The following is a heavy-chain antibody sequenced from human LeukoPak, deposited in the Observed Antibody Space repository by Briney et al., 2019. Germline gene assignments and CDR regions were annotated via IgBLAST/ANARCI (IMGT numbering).Heavy chain of an antibody. CDR2: IKQDGSEK. CDR3: ARDSSGWSSYYFDY. Sequence: GGSLRLSCAASGFTFSSYWMSWVPQAPGKGLEWVANIKQDGSEKYYVDSVKGRFTISRDNAKNSLYLQMNSLRAEDTAVYYCARDSSGWSSYYFDYWGQGTLVTVSS. V-gene: IGHV3-7*01. D-gene: IGHD6-19*01. CDR1: GFTFSSYW. J-gene: IGHJ4*02.